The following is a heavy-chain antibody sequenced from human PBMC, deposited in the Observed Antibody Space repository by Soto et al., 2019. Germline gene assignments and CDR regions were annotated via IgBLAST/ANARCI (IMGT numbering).Heavy chain of an antibody. CDR3: ARRPDTTMVRGGRLAFDI. J-gene: IGHJ3*02. CDR1: GGSISSSSYY. V-gene: IGHV4-39*01. CDR2: IYYSGST. Sequence: QLQLQESGPGLVKPSETLSLTCTVSGGSISSSSYYWGWIRQPPGKGLEWIGSIYYSGSTYYNPSLKSRVTISVDTSKNQFSLKLSSVTAADTAVYYCARRPDTTMVRGGRLAFDIWGQGTMVTVSS. D-gene: IGHD3-10*01.